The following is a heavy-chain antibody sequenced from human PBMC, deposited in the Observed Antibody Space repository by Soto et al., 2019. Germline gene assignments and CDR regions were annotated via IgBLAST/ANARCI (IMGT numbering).Heavy chain of an antibody. D-gene: IGHD6-13*01. CDR1: GFTFDDYA. J-gene: IGHJ4*02. V-gene: IGHV3-9*01. CDR2: ISWNSGSI. Sequence: PGGSLRLSCAASGFTFDDYAMHWVRQAPGKGLEWVSGISWNSGSIGYADSVKGRFTISRDNAKNSLYLQMNSLRAEDTALYYCAKDIGIAAAGLGFYFDYWGQGTLVTVSS. CDR3: AKDIGIAAAGLGFYFDY.